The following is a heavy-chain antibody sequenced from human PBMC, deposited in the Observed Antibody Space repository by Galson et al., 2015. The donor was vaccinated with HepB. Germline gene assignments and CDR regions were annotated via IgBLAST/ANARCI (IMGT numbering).Heavy chain of an antibody. J-gene: IGHJ5*02. Sequence: SLRLSCAASGFIFSNFAMHWVRQAPGKGLEWVAFIRYDGGNKYYADSVTGRFTFSRDNSKNTLYLQMNSLRDDDTAVYYCAKAARGIAAGGTQKTNWFDPWGQGTLVTVSS. D-gene: IGHD6-13*01. CDR3: AKAARGIAAGGTQKTNWFDP. V-gene: IGHV3-30*02. CDR1: GFIFSNFA. CDR2: IRYDGGNK.